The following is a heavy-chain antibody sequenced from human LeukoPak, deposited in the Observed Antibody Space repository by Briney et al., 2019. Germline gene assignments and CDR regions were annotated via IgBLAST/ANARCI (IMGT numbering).Heavy chain of an antibody. CDR2: IYTSGST. CDR3: ASERGYSGYGKSSDCYYGMGV. CDR1: GGSISSYY. D-gene: IGHD5-12*01. V-gene: IGHV4-4*07. Sequence: KPSETLSPPFSVLGGSISSYYWSWIPQPAGKALGWIGRIYTSGSTTYNPSLTSRVTLSLHTSQNQFSLKLSSVTAADTAVYYCASERGYSGYGKSSDCYYGMGVWGQGTTVTVSS. J-gene: IGHJ6*02.